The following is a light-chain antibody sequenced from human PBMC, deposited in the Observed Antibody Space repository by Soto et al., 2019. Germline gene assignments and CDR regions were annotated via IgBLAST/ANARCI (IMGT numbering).Light chain of an antibody. CDR3: CSYAGSSTVV. J-gene: IGLJ7*01. CDR1: SSDVGSYNL. V-gene: IGLV2-23*02. CDR2: EVS. Sequence: QSALTQPASVSGSPGQSITISCTGTSSDVGSYNLVSWYQQHSGKAPKLMIYEVSKRPSGVSNRFSGSKSGNTASLTISGLQAEDEADYYCCSYAGSSTVVFGGGTQLTVL.